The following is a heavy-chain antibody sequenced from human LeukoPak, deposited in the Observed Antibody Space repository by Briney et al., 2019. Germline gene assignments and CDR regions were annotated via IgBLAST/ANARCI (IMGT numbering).Heavy chain of an antibody. CDR2: ISAYNGNF. V-gene: IGHV1-18*01. D-gene: IGHD3-10*01. J-gene: IGHJ4*02. Sequence: ASVKVSCKASGYTFSSYGITWVRQAPGQGLEWMGWISAYNGNFNYAQKFQARVTMTKDTSTSTAYLELRSLRFDDTAVYYCAKDIYYGSGSYPGNWGQGTLVTVSS. CDR3: AKDIYYGSGSYPGN. CDR1: GYTFSSYG.